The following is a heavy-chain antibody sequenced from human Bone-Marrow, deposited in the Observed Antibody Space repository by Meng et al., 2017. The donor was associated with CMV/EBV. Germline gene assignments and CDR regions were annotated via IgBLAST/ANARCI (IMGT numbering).Heavy chain of an antibody. J-gene: IGHJ4*02. Sequence: VSGGSISSGGSYWSWIRQPPGKGLEWIGYIYYSGSTYYNPSLKSRVTISVDTSKNQLSLKLSSVTAADTAVYYCARLVSTFGYYFDYWGQGTLVTVSS. CDR2: IYYSGST. V-gene: IGHV4-31*02. CDR3: ARLVSTFGYYFDY. D-gene: IGHD3-10*01. CDR1: GGSISSGGSY.